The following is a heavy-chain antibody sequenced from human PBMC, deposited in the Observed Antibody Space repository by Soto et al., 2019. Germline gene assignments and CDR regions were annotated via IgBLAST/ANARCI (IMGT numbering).Heavy chain of an antibody. J-gene: IGHJ6*02. Sequence: GTPVEVSCKASGYTFTRYYMHWVRQAPGQGLEWMGWINPNSGGTNYAQKFQGRVTMTRDTSISTAYMELSRLRSDDTAVYYGARVGIAAAGHASVYGMYVCGQGTTVTVSS. CDR3: ARVGIAAAGHASVYGMYV. D-gene: IGHD6-13*01. CDR2: INPNSGGT. CDR1: GYTFTRYY. V-gene: IGHV1-2*02.